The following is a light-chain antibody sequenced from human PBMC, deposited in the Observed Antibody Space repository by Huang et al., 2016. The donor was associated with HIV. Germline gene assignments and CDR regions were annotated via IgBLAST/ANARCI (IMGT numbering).Light chain of an antibody. Sequence: DIQMTQSPSTLSASVGDRVSITCWASQNINTWLAWYQQQPGKAPNVLVDMASSLQSGVPSRFAGSGSGTEFTITINILQADDVATYYCQQYKTYLYTFGQGTKLEI. J-gene: IGKJ2*01. CDR3: QQYKTYLYT. CDR1: QNINTW. V-gene: IGKV1-5*03. CDR2: MAS.